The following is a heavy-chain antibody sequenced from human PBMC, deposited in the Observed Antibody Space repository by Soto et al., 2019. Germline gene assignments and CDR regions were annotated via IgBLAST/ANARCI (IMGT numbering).Heavy chain of an antibody. CDR1: ACTFSSYD. J-gene: IGHJ6*02. D-gene: IGHD6-13*01. Sequence: ASVMVSCKASACTFSSYDISWVRQAPGQGLEWMGWINPISGATNYAQKFQGWVTMTRDTSISTAYMELSRLRSDDTAVYYCARDRSSSWYDYYYGMDVWGQGTTVTVSS. V-gene: IGHV1-2*04. CDR3: ARDRSSSWYDYYYGMDV. CDR2: INPISGAT.